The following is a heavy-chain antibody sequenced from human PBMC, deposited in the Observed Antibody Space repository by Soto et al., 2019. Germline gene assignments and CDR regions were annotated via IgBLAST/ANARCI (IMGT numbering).Heavy chain of an antibody. D-gene: IGHD3-10*01. J-gene: IGHJ4*02. Sequence: VQLVESGGGLVQPGGSLRLSCAASGFSFSTYVMNWVRHAPGKGLEWVSRISGDGSSLSNADSVKGRFTISRDNARNTLYVQMNSLRAEDTAVYYCVAGFGELGYWGQGTLVTVSS. CDR1: GFSFSTYV. CDR2: ISGDGSSL. V-gene: IGHV3-74*01. CDR3: VAGFGELGY.